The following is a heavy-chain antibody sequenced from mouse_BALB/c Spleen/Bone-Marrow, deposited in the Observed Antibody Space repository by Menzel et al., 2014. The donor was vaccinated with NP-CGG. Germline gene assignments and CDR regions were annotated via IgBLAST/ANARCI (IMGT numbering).Heavy chain of an antibody. CDR1: GYSFISYW. V-gene: IGHV1-7*01. CDR2: INPSTGYT. CDR3: ARNYDYDGGYYAMDY. D-gene: IGHD2-4*01. J-gene: IGHJ4*01. Sequence: VQLQESGAELAKPGASVKMSCKASGYSFISYWMHWVKQRPGQGLEWIGYINPSTGYTEYNQKFKDKATLTADKSSSKAYMQLSSLTSEDSAVYYCARNYDYDGGYYAMDYWGQGTSVTVSS.